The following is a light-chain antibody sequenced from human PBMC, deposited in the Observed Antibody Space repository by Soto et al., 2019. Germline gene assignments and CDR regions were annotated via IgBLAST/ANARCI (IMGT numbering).Light chain of an antibody. Sequence: DIQMTQSPSSLSAFVGDRVTITCRASQSISGYLNWYQQKPGKAPKLLIFATSSLQSGVPSRFSGSGSGTDFTLTISSLQREDFAIYYCQQSYSTLITFGQGTRLDIK. CDR1: QSISGY. V-gene: IGKV1-39*01. CDR3: QQSYSTLIT. J-gene: IGKJ5*01. CDR2: ATS.